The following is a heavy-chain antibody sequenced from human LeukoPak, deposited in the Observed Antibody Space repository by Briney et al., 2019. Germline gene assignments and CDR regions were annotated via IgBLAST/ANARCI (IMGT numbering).Heavy chain of an antibody. D-gene: IGHD2-21*01. J-gene: IGHJ3*02. CDR1: GFTFDDYA. CDR2: ITWNTGSI. CDR3: AKDRGECYFDAFDI. V-gene: IGHV3-9*01. Sequence: PGGSLRLSCAASGFTFDDYAMHWVRQAPGKGLEWVSGITWNTGSIGYADSVKGRFTVSRDNAKNSPYLQMNSLRADDTALYYCAKDRGECYFDAFDIWGQGTLVTVSS.